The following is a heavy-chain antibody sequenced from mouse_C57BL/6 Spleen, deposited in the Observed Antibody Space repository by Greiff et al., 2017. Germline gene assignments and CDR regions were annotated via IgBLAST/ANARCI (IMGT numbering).Heavy chain of an antibody. J-gene: IGHJ3*01. CDR1: GFTFSDYG. CDR2: ISSGSSTI. CDR3: ARGFPWFAY. V-gene: IGHV5-17*01. Sequence: EVKVVESGGGLVKPGGSLKLSCAASGFTFSDYGMHWVRQAPEKGLEWVAYISSGSSTIYYADTVKGRFTISRDNAKNTLFLQMTSLRSEDTAMYYCARGFPWFAYWGQGTLVTVSA.